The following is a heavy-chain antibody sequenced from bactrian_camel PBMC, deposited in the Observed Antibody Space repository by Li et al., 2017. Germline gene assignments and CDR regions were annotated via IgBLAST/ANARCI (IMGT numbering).Heavy chain of an antibody. Sequence: VQLVESGGGLVKPGGSLRLSCAASGFTISSHDMSWVRQAPGKGLEWVSTISSRGYTISYADSVKGRFTISQDKTKNVVYLQMYGLKPEDTGTYYCKCRSLGYWGQGTQVTVS. D-gene: IGHD1*01. CDR1: GFTISSHD. CDR3: KCRSLGY. CDR2: ISSRGYTI. V-gene: IGHV3S40*01. J-gene: IGHJ4*01.